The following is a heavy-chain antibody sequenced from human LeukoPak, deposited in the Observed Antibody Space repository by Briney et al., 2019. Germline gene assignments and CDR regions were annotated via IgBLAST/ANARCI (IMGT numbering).Heavy chain of an antibody. Sequence: GASVKVSCKASGYTFTGYYIHWVRRAPGQGLEWMGWINPNSGGTNYAQKFQGRVTMTRDTSISTTHMELNRLRSDDTAVYYCARGDVVGTTAFFPFDIWGQGTMVTVSS. J-gene: IGHJ3*02. CDR1: GYTFTGYY. CDR3: ARGDVVGTTAFFPFDI. V-gene: IGHV1-2*02. CDR2: INPNSGGT. D-gene: IGHD1-26*01.